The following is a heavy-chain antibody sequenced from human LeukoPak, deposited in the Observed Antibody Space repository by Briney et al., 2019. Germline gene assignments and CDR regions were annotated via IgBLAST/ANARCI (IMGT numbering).Heavy chain of an antibody. V-gene: IGHV4-59*01. CDR3: ARELAAPYFVY. D-gene: IGHD6-19*01. CDR1: GGSISSYY. CDR2: IYYSGST. J-gene: IGHJ4*02. Sequence: SETLSLTCTVPGGSISSYYWSWIRQPPGKGLEWIGYIYYSGSTNYNPSLKSRVTISVDTSKNQFSLKLSSVTAADTAVYYCARELAAPYFVYWGQGTLVTVSS.